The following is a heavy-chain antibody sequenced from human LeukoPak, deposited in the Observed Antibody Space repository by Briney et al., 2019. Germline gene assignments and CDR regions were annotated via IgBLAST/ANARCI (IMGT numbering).Heavy chain of an antibody. CDR3: AREGDYGDTHYYMDV. J-gene: IGHJ6*03. CDR2: IKQDGSEK. V-gene: IGHV3-7*01. D-gene: IGHD4-17*01. CDR1: GFTFSSYW. Sequence: PGGSLRLSCAASGFTFSSYWMSWVRQAPGKGLEWVANIKQDGSEKYYVDSVKGRFTISRDNAKNSLYLQMNSLRAEDTAVYYCAREGDYGDTHYYMDVWGKGTTVTVSS.